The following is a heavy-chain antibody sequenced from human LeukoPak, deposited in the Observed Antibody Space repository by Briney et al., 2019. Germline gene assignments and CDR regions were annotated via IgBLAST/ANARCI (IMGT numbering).Heavy chain of an antibody. V-gene: IGHV3-30*06. CDR1: GFTFGGYG. CDR2: ISYDGSNK. D-gene: IGHD6-13*01. Sequence: GGSLRLSCAGSGFTFGGYGMHWFRQTPGKGLEWVAVISYDGSNKYYADSVKGRFTISRDNSKNTLYLQMNSLRAEDTAVYYCAGEDPSSSWYYSNFGYWGQGTLVTVSS. CDR3: AGEDPSSSWYYSNFGY. J-gene: IGHJ4*02.